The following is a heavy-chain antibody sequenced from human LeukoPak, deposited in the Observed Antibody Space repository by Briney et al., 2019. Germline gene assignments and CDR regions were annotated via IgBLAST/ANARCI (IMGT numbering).Heavy chain of an antibody. V-gene: IGHV3-21*01. D-gene: IGHD1-1*01. CDR2: ISSSSSYI. CDR1: GFTFSSYS. Sequence: GGSLRLSCAASGFTFSSYSMNWVRQAPGKGLEWVSSISSSSSYIYYADSVKGRFTISRDNSKNTLYLQMNSLRAEDTAVYYCAKNWNDVFEGVYYYYCGMDVWGQGTTVTVSS. J-gene: IGHJ6*02. CDR3: AKNWNDVFEGVYYYYCGMDV.